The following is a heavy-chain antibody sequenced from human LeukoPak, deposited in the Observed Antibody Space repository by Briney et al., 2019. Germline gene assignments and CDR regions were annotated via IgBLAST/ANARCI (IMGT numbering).Heavy chain of an antibody. D-gene: IGHD3-22*01. Sequence: GGSLRLSCAASGFTFSSYAMNWVRQAPGKGLEWVSGINSAGGGTHYADSVKGRFTISRDNSKNTLYLHMSTLRPEDTAVYYCAYSSGYYHWGQGTLVTVSS. CDR3: AYSSGYYH. CDR1: GFTFSSYA. V-gene: IGHV3-23*01. CDR2: INSAGGGT. J-gene: IGHJ1*01.